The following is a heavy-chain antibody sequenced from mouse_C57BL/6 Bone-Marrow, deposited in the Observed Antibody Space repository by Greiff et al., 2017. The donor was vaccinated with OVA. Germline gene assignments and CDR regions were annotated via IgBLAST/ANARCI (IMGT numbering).Heavy chain of an antibody. CDR2: IDPETGGT. CDR1: GYTFTDYE. V-gene: IGHV1-15*01. J-gene: IGHJ3*01. Sequence: QVQLKESGAELVRPGASVTLSCKASGYTFTDYELHWVKQTPVHGLEWIGAIDPETGGTAYNQKFKGKAILTADKSSSTAYMELRSLTSEDSAVYYCTRGFYWGQGTLVTVSA. CDR3: TRGFY.